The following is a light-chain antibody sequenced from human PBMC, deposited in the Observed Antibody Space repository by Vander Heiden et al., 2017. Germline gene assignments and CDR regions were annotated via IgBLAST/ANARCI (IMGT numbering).Light chain of an antibody. Sequence: QSVFTQPPPVSASPGQEATTSRPGSSSNIGNNYVSWYQQFQGTTPKLLIDDNNRRPSGIPDRFSGSKSGTSATLGITGLQTGDEADYYCSTWDTSLSSVVFGGGTKVTVL. V-gene: IGLV1-51*01. CDR3: STWDTSLSSVV. CDR1: SSNIGNNY. J-gene: IGLJ3*02. CDR2: DNN.